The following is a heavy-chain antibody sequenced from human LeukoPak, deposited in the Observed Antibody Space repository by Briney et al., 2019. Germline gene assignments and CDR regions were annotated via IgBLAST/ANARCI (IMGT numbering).Heavy chain of an antibody. CDR2: INSDGSST. CDR1: GFTFSSYW. D-gene: IGHD3-10*01. Sequence: PGGSLRLSCAASGFTFSSYWMHWVRQAPGKGLVWVSRINSDGSSTSYADSVKGRFTISRDNAKNTLYLQMNSLRAEDTAVYYCARSGRSYSRRQWDYYYYYMDVWGKGTTVTVSS. V-gene: IGHV3-74*01. CDR3: ARSGRSYSRRQWDYYYYYMDV. J-gene: IGHJ6*03.